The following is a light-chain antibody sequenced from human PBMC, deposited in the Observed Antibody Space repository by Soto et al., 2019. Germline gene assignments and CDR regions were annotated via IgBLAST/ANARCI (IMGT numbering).Light chain of an antibody. CDR3: SSYTSSSFVV. J-gene: IGLJ2*01. CDR1: SSDVGGYNY. CDR2: EVS. V-gene: IGLV2-14*01. Sequence: QSALTQPASVSGSPGQSITISCTGTSSDVGGYNYVSWYQQHPGKAPKLMIYEVSNRPSGVSNRFSGSKSGNTASLTISGLQAEDEADYYCSSYTSSSFVVFGRGTKVTVL.